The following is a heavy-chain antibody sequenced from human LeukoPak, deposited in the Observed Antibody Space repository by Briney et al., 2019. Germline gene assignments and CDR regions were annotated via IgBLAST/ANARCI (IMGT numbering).Heavy chain of an antibody. CDR2: INPSGGST. Sequence: ASVKVSCKASGYTFTSYYMHWVRQAPGQGLEWMGIINPSGGSTSYAQKFQGRVTMTRDTSTSTVYMELSSLRPEDTAVYYCARDDPSSSSSWYPYYYYYYYMDVWGKGTTVTVSS. J-gene: IGHJ6*03. D-gene: IGHD6-13*01. V-gene: IGHV1-46*01. CDR3: ARDDPSSSSSWYPYYYYYYYMDV. CDR1: GYTFTSYY.